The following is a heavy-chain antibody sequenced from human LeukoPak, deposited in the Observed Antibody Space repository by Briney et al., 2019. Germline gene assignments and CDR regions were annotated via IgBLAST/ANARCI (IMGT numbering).Heavy chain of an antibody. D-gene: IGHD6-13*01. Sequence: SQTLSLTCTVSGGSISSGGYYWSRIRQHPGKGLEWIGYIYYSGSTCYNPSLKSRVTISVDTSKNQFSLKLSSVTAADTAVYYCAGGGGQQLADYWGQGTLVTVSS. V-gene: IGHV4-31*03. CDR1: GGSISSGGYY. CDR3: AGGGGQQLADY. CDR2: IYYSGST. J-gene: IGHJ4*02.